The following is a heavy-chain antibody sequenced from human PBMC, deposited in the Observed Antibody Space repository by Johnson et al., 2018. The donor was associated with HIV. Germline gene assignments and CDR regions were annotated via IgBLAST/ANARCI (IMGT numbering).Heavy chain of an antibody. V-gene: IGHV3-30*03. Sequence: QVQLVESGGGLVQPGGSLRLSCAASGFTFSSYWLSWVRQAPGKGLEWVAVISYDGSNKYYADSVKGRFTISRDHAKSSLYLQMNSLRAEDTALYYCARPAYSGTWTDAFDIWGQGTMVTVSS. J-gene: IGHJ3*02. CDR1: GFTFSSYW. CDR3: ARPAYSGTWTDAFDI. D-gene: IGHD1-26*01. CDR2: ISYDGSNK.